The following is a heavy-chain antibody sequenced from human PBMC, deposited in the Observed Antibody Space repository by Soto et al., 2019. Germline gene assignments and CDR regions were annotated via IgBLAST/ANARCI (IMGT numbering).Heavy chain of an antibody. Sequence: QVQLVQSGAEVKKPGASVKVSCKASGYTFTSYAMHWVRQAPGQRLEWMGWINAGNGNTKYSKKFQGRVTITRDTSASTAYRELSSLRSEDTAVYYCARDPGYSYGYNWGQGTLVTVSS. CDR2: INAGNGNT. J-gene: IGHJ4*02. D-gene: IGHD5-18*01. CDR3: ARDPGYSYGYN. V-gene: IGHV1-3*01. CDR1: GYTFTSYA.